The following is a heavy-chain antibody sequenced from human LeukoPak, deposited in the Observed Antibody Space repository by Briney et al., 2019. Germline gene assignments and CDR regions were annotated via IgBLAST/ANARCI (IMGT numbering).Heavy chain of an antibody. CDR3: ARALRGYSGTDY. J-gene: IGHJ4*02. V-gene: IGHV3-74*01. Sequence: PGGSLRLSCAASGFTFSSYWMHWVRQAPGKGLVWVSRINSDGSSTSYADSVKGRSTISRDNAKNTLYLRMNSLRAEDTAVYYCARALRGYSGTDYWGQGTLVTVSS. CDR1: GFTFSSYW. CDR2: INSDGSST. D-gene: IGHD5-12*01.